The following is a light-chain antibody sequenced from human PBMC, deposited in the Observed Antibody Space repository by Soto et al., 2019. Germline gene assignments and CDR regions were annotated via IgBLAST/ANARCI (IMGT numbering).Light chain of an antibody. V-gene: IGLV3-21*02. CDR1: DIGRKS. Sequence: SSELSQPPPVSVAPGQTARITCGGDDIGRKSVHWYQQKSCQAPVLVVYDDRDRPSGIPERISGSNSGNTAALTITKVEAGDEADYYCQVWDSSSNHPIFGGGTKLTVL. CDR3: QVWDSSSNHPI. CDR2: DDR. J-gene: IGLJ2*01.